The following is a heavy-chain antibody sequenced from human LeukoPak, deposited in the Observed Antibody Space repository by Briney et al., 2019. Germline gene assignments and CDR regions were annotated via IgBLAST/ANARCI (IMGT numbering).Heavy chain of an antibody. J-gene: IGHJ6*03. CDR3: ARDCGYCSSTSCYRDYYYYMDV. V-gene: IGHV1-46*03. Sequence: ASVKVSCKASGYTFTSYYMHWVRQAPGQGLEWMGIINPSGGSTSYAQKFQGRVTMTRDTSTSTVYMELSSLRSEDTAVYYCARDCGYCSSTSCYRDYYYYMDVWGKGTTVTVSS. D-gene: IGHD2-2*03. CDR1: GYTFTSYY. CDR2: INPSGGST.